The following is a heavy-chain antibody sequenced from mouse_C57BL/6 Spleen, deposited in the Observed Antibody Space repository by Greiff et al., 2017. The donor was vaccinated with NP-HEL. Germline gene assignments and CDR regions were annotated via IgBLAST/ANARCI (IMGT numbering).Heavy chain of an antibody. CDR3: TRRYYGRGARAMDY. Sequence: QVQLKESGAELVRPGASVTLSCKASGYTFTDYEMHWVKQTPVHGLEWIGAIDPETGGTAYNQKFKGKAILTADKSSSTAYMELRSLTSEDSAVYYCTRRYYGRGARAMDYWGQGTSVTVSS. CDR1: GYTFTDYE. V-gene: IGHV1-15*01. CDR2: IDPETGGT. D-gene: IGHD1-1*01. J-gene: IGHJ4*01.